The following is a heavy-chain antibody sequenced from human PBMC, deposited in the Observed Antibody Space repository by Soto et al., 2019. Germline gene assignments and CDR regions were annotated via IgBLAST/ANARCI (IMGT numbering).Heavy chain of an antibody. J-gene: IGHJ3*02. D-gene: IGHD1-1*01. CDR1: GLTVSGKKY. V-gene: IGHV3-53*01. CDR3: ATWHQREHAYDI. CDR2: LYDVDGT. Sequence: DVHLVESGGGLIQPGGSLRLSCTVFGLTVSGKKYLAWVRQAPGKGLEWVSALYDVDGTYYADSVKGRFTTSGDSSKTSVYLQMNSLRPDDTAVYFCATWHQREHAYDIWGQGTAVTVSS.